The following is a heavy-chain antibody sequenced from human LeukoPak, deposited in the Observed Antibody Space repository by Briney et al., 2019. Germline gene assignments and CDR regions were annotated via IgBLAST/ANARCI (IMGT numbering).Heavy chain of an antibody. CDR3: AREVYDILTGYHLDY. J-gene: IGHJ4*02. CDR2: IYYSGST. V-gene: IGHV4-31*03. Sequence: SQTLSLTCTVSGGSISSGGYYWSWIRQHPGKGLEWIGYIYYSGSTYYNPSLKSRVTISVDTSKNQFSLKLSSVTAADTAVYYCAREVYDILTGYHLDYWGQGTLVTVSS. D-gene: IGHD3-9*01. CDR1: GGSISSGGYY.